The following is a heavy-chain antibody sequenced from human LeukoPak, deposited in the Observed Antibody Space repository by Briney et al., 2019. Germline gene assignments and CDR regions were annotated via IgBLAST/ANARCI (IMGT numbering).Heavy chain of an antibody. D-gene: IGHD4-17*01. V-gene: IGHV3-21*01. J-gene: IGHJ4*02. CDR2: ISSSSTYI. CDR3: ARDRRTVTTCDY. CDR1: GFTFNTYT. Sequence: GSLRLSCAASGFTFNTYTMNWVRQAPQKGLEWVSSISSSSTYIYYADSVKGRFTISRDNAKNSLYLQMNSLRAEDTAVYYCARDRRTVTTCDYWGQGTLVTVSS.